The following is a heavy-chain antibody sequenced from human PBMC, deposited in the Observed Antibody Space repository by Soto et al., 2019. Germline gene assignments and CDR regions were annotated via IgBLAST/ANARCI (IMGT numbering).Heavy chain of an antibody. CDR2: ISSSSSDT. D-gene: IGHD4-17*01. V-gene: IGHV3-11*06. J-gene: IGHJ4*02. Sequence: QVQLVESGGGLVKPGGSLRLSCAASGFTFSDYYMSWIRQAPGKGLEWVSYISSSSSDTNYADSVKGRFTISRDNAKNSLYLQMNSLRAEDTAVYYCARVSTPNYGDSNFDYWGQGTLVTVSS. CDR1: GFTFSDYY. CDR3: ARVSTPNYGDSNFDY.